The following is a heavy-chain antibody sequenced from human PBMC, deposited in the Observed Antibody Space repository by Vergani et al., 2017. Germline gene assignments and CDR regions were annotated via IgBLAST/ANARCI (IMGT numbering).Heavy chain of an antibody. CDR3: AREKYSSGWTAIDY. D-gene: IGHD6-19*01. CDR1: GFTFSSYW. CDR2: INSDGSST. Sequence: EVQLVESGGGLVQPGGSLRLSCAASGFTFSSYWMHWVRQAPGKGLVWVSRINSDGSSTSYADSVKGRFTISSDNAKNTLYLQMNSLRAEDTAVYYCAREKYSSGWTAIDYWGQGTLVTVSS. J-gene: IGHJ4*02. V-gene: IGHV3-74*01.